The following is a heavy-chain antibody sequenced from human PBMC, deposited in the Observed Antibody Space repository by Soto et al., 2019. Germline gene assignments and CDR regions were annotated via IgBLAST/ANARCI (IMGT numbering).Heavy chain of an antibody. CDR3: ARERSSRYGYDY. CDR1: GFTLSDHY. Sequence: EVQLVESGGGLVQPGESLRLSCAASGFTLSDHYMDWVRQAPGKGLELVGRTRRTAYSYTTEYVASVEGRFTVSRDDSKTSLSLQMNGLKTEQTAVYYCARERSSRYGYDYWCQGTLVSVSS. CDR2: TRRTAYSYTT. D-gene: IGHD5-18*01. V-gene: IGHV3-72*01. J-gene: IGHJ4*02.